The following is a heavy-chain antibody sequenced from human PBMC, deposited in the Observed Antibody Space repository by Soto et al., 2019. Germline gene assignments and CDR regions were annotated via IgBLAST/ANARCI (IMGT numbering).Heavy chain of an antibody. CDR1: GGSISSYY. V-gene: IGHV4-59*08. J-gene: IGHJ5*02. Sequence: SEPLSLTCTVSGGSISSYYWSWIRQPPGKGLEWIGYIYYSGSTNYNPSLRSRVTMSKDTSKNQFSLKLSSVTAADTAVYYCARRVTGGGERFDPWGLGTLVTVSS. CDR2: IYYSGST. D-gene: IGHD7-27*01. CDR3: ARRVTGGGERFDP.